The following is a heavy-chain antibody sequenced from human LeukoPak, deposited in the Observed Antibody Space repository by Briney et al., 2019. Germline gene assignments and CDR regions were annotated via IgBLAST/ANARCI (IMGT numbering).Heavy chain of an antibody. CDR2: INHSGST. J-gene: IGHJ4*02. Sequence: PSETLSLTCAVYGGSFSGYYWSWIRQPPGKGLEWIGEINHSGSTNYNPSLKSRVTISVDTSKNQFSLKLSSVTAADTAVYYCAKEEGIAAASYWGQGTLVTVSS. D-gene: IGHD6-13*01. CDR3: AKEEGIAAASY. CDR1: GGSFSGYY. V-gene: IGHV4-34*01.